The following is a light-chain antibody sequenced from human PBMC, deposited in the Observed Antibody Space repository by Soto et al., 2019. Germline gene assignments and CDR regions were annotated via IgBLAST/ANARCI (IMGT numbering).Light chain of an antibody. CDR3: QQRTNWPPT. Sequence: EIVLTQSPATLSLSPGERATLSCRASQSVRNDLVWYHQKPGQAPRVLIYSASNRATGIPARFSGSGSGTDFTLTSSSLDPEDFAVYYCQQRTNWPPTFGGGTKVEMK. J-gene: IGKJ4*01. CDR1: QSVRND. CDR2: SAS. V-gene: IGKV3-11*01.